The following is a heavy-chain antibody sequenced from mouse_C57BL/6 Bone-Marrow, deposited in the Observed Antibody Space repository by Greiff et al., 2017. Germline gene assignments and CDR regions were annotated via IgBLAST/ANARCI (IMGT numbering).Heavy chain of an antibody. V-gene: IGHV1-69*01. J-gene: IGHJ3*01. CDR1: GYTFTSYW. CDR2: IDPSDSYT. Sequence: QVQLQQPGAELVMPGASVKLSCKASGYTFTSYWMHWVKQRPGQGLEWIGEIDPSDSYTNYNQKFKGKSTLTVDKSSSTAYMQLGSLTSEDSAVYYCAGGLAWFAYWGQGTLVTVSA. CDR3: AGGLAWFAY. D-gene: IGHD3-1*01.